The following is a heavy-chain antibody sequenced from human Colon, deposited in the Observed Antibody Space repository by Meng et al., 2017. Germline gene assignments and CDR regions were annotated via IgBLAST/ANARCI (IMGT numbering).Heavy chain of an antibody. Sequence: GGPLRLSCAASGFTFSNCGMHWVRQVPGTGLEWVAIIWYDGSNKYYVGSVKGRFTISRDNSKNTLYLQMDSLRAEDTAVYYCARNMVGAAGAFDMWGQGTMVTVSS. V-gene: IGHV3-33*01. D-gene: IGHD1-26*01. CDR1: GFTFSNCG. J-gene: IGHJ3*02. CDR2: IWYDGSNK. CDR3: ARNMVGAAGAFDM.